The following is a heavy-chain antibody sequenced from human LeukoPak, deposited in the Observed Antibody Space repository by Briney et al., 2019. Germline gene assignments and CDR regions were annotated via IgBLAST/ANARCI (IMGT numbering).Heavy chain of an antibody. CDR3: ARQRSTFDAIDV. CDR2: IYPGDSHI. V-gene: IGHV5-51*01. Sequence: GESLKISCRRSGFSFTSYWIGWVRQMPGKGLEWMGIIYPGDSHIIYSPSFQGQVTISADKSPRSAYLQWSALKASDTAMYFCARQRSTFDAIDVWGQGTMVTVS. J-gene: IGHJ3*01. CDR1: GFSFTSYW. D-gene: IGHD3-16*01.